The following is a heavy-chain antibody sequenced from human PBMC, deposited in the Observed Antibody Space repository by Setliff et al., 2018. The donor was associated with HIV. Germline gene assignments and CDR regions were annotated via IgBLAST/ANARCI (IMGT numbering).Heavy chain of an antibody. D-gene: IGHD3-9*01. CDR2: IYYSGST. V-gene: IGHV4-39*02. J-gene: IGHJ4*02. CDR1: GVSTSTSSYY. CDR3: ARLGGILTGTPVIDY. Sequence: SETLSLTCTVSGVSTSTSSYYWGWIRQPPGKGLDWIGYIYYSGSTYYNPSLKSRLTVSVDTSKNHFSLRLSSVTAADTAVYYCARLGGILTGTPVIDYWGQGTQVTVSS.